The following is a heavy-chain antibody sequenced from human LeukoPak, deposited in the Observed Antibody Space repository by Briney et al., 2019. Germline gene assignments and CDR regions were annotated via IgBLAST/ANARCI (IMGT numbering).Heavy chain of an antibody. CDR1: GYTFTNYY. CDR2: INPSGSST. CDR3: AAPRRGPHTLMDPRDAFDI. D-gene: IGHD5-18*01. Sequence: EASVKVSCKASGYTFTNYYIHWARQAPGQGLEWMGIINPSGSSTSYAQKFQERVTITRDMSTSTAYMELSSLRSEDTAVYYCAAPRRGPHTLMDPRDAFDIWGQGTMVTVSS. V-gene: IGHV1-46*01. J-gene: IGHJ3*02.